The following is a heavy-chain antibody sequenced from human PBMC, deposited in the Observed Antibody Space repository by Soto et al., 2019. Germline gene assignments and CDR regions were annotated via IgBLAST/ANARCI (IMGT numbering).Heavy chain of an antibody. CDR1: GFKFSTYW. V-gene: IGHV3-74*01. CDR2: IKSDGSST. Sequence: GGSLRVCCAAYGFKFSTYWMHWVRQAEGRGLVWVARIKSDGSSTTYADSVKGRFAISRDNAKNTLYLQINSLRGDDTAVYYCARDYMLRGRDPNWFDPWGQGTMVTVSS. CDR3: ARDYMLRGRDPNWFDP. J-gene: IGHJ5*02. D-gene: IGHD3-10*01.